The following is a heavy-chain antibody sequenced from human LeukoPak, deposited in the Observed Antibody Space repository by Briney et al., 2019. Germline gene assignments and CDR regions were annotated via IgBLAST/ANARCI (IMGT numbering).Heavy chain of an antibody. Sequence: ASVKVSCKASGYTFTSYDINWVRQAPGQGLEWMGWINTNTGNPTYAQGFTGRSVFSLDTSVSTAYLQISSLKAEDTAVYYCARGGSSGYTIPSNWGQGTLVTVSS. CDR2: INTNTGNP. J-gene: IGHJ4*02. CDR1: GYTFTSYD. D-gene: IGHD3-22*01. CDR3: ARGGSSGYTIPSN. V-gene: IGHV7-4-1*02.